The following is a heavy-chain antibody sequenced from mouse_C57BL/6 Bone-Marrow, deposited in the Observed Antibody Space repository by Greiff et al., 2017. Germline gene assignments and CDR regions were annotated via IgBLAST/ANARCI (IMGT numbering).Heavy chain of an antibody. CDR1: GYTFTSYW. CDR3: ARGKEDYFDD. J-gene: IGHJ2*01. CDR2: IDPSDSYT. V-gene: IGHV1-69*01. Sequence: VQLQQPGAELVMPGASVKLSCKASGYTFTSYWMHWVKQRPGQGLEWIGEIDPSDSYTNYNQKFKGKSTLTVDTSSSTAYMQLSSLTSEDSAVYYCARGKEDYFDDWGQGTTLTVSS.